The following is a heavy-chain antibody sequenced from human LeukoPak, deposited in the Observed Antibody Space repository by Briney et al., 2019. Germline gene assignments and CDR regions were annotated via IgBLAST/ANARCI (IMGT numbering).Heavy chain of an antibody. CDR3: ARDRSHGGNSHYYYGMDV. CDR2: IYYSGST. D-gene: IGHD4-23*01. V-gene: IGHV4-31*03. CDR1: GGSISSSSYY. J-gene: IGHJ6*02. Sequence: SETLSLTCTVSGGSISSSSYYWGWIRQHPGKGLEWIGYIYYSGSTYYNPSLKSRVTISVDTSKNQFSLKLSSVTAADTAVYYCARDRSHGGNSHYYYGMDVWGQGTTVTVSS.